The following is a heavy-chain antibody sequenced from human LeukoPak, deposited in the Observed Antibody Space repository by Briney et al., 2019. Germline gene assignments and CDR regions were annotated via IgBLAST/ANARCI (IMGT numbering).Heavy chain of an antibody. CDR2: IYYSGST. V-gene: IGHV4-59*12. J-gene: IGHJ4*02. CDR1: GGSISSYY. D-gene: IGHD6-19*01. CDR3: AREGAAVAELDY. Sequence: PSETLSLTCTVSGGSISSYYWSWIRQPPGKGLEWIGYIYYSGSTNYNPSLKSRVSISVDTSKNQFSLKLSSVTAADTAVYYCAREGAAVAELDYWGQGTLVTVSS.